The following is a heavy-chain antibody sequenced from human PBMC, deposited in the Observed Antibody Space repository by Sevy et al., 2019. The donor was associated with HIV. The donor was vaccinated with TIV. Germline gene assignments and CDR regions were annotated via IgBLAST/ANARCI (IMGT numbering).Heavy chain of an antibody. CDR1: GFTFYTYG. V-gene: IGHV3-33*05. J-gene: IGHJ5*01. D-gene: IGHD6-6*01. CDR2: ISYDGGNQ. Sequence: GGSLRLSCAASGFTFYTYGMHWVRQAPGKGLEWVAVISYDGGNQYYADSVKGRFTISRDNSKNTLYLQMNSLRAEVTAVYYCAREKLHWFDPWGQGTLVTVSS. CDR3: AREKLHWFDP.